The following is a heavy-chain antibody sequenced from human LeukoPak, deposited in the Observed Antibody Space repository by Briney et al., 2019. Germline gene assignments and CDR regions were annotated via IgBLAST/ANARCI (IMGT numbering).Heavy chain of an antibody. Sequence: ASVKVSCKVSGYTFTGYYLHWLRQAPGQGLEWMGRINPSSGGTNYAQKFQGRVTMTRDTSINTVYMDLSSLRSDDTAVYYCARSILVVPVASHYNYGVDVWGQGTTVTVSS. CDR1: GYTFTGYY. J-gene: IGHJ6*02. D-gene: IGHD2-2*01. V-gene: IGHV1-2*06. CDR3: ARSILVVPVASHYNYGVDV. CDR2: INPSSGGT.